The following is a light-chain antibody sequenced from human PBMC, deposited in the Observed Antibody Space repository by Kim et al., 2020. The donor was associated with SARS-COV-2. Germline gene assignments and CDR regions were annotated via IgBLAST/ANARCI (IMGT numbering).Light chain of an antibody. V-gene: IGLV1-44*01. Sequence: GRSFTISCSGSGSNIGSNFVNWYQHVPGTAPKLLIYNNNQRPSRVPDRFSGFKSGTSASLAVSGLHSEDEADYYCVAWDDSLNGRAFGTGTKVTVL. J-gene: IGLJ1*01. CDR1: GSNIGSNF. CDR2: NNN. CDR3: VAWDDSLNGRA.